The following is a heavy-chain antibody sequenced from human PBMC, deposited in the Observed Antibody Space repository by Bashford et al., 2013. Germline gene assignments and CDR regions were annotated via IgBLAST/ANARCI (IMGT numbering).Heavy chain of an antibody. CDR1: GFIFRDYY. J-gene: IGHJ3*02. CDR2: ISLSGGTV. V-gene: IGHV3-11*04. D-gene: IGHD5-24*01. CDR3: ARPRRDGYNPDAFDI. Sequence: GGSLRLSCAASGFIFRDYYMSWIRQAPGKGLEWISYISLSGGTVFYADSVKGRFTISRDNTKNSLYLQMNSLRAEDTAVYFCARPRRDGYNPDAFDIWGQGTMVTVSS.